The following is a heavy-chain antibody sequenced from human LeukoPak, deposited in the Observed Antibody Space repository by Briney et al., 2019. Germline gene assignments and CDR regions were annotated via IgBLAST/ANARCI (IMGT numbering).Heavy chain of an antibody. Sequence: GGSLRLSCAASGFTFSSYAMHWVRQAPGKGLEWVAVISYDGSNKCYADSVKGRFTISRDNSKNTLYLQMNSLRAEDTAVYYCARDSPRDNYYDSSGWNWFDPWGQGTLVTVSS. D-gene: IGHD3-22*01. CDR1: GFTFSSYA. CDR3: ARDSPRDNYYDSSGWNWFDP. V-gene: IGHV3-30*04. CDR2: ISYDGSNK. J-gene: IGHJ5*02.